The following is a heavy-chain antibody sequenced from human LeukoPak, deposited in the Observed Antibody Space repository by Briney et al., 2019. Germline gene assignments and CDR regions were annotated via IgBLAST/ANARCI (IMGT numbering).Heavy chain of an antibody. V-gene: IGHV1-2*02. D-gene: IGHD6-13*01. CDR1: GYTFTGYY. CDR3: ARRLIGIAAAGLDY. CDR2: INPNSGGT. J-gene: IGHJ4*02. Sequence: RASVKVSCKASGYTFTGYYMHWVRQAPGQGLEWMGWINPNSGGTNYAQKFQGRVTMTRDTSISTAYMELSRLRSDDTAVYYCARRLIGIAAAGLDYWGQGTLVTVSS.